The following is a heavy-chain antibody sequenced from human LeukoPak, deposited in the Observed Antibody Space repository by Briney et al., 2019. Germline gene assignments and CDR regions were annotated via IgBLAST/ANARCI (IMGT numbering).Heavy chain of an antibody. CDR1: GGSISSYY. CDR2: IYYSGST. D-gene: IGHD6-6*01. CDR3: ARVSSSSWYFDL. V-gene: IGHV4-59*01. Sequence: ASETLSLTCTVSGGSISSYYWGWIRQRPGKGLEGIGYIYYSGSTNYNNSLESLVTISVDTSKNQFSLKLSSVTAADKAVYYCARVSSSSWYFDLWGRGTLVTVSS. J-gene: IGHJ2*01.